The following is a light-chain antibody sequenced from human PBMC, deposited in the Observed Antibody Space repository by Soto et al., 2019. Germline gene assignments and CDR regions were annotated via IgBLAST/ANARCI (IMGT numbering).Light chain of an antibody. CDR3: QQANSFPRT. CDR1: QAISTW. CDR2: AAS. J-gene: IGKJ1*01. Sequence: DIQMTQSPSSVSASVGDRVTITCRASQAISTWLAWYQQKPGKAPKLLIYAASNLQTGAPSRFSGSGSGTDFTLTISSRQPEDFATYYCQQANSFPRTFGQGTKVEIK. V-gene: IGKV1D-12*01.